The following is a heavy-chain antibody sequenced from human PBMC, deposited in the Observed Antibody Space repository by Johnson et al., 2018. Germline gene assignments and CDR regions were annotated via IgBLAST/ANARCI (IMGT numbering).Heavy chain of an antibody. D-gene: IGHD6-19*01. Sequence: QVRLQESGPGLVKPSETLSLTCTVSGGSISSYYWSWIRQPPGKGLEWIGYIYYSGSTNYNPSLKSRVTISVDTSKNQFSLKLSSVTAADTAVYYCARALKGWGWAFDIWGQGTMVTVSS. CDR3: ARALKGWGWAFDI. J-gene: IGHJ3*02. CDR2: IYYSGST. CDR1: GGSISSYY. V-gene: IGHV4-59*01.